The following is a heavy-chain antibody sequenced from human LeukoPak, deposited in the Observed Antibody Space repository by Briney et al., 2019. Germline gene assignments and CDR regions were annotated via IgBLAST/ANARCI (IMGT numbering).Heavy chain of an antibody. CDR2: IYYSGST. V-gene: IGHV4-31*03. J-gene: IGHJ4*02. CDR3: ARVGANYYDSSGYLDY. Sequence: SQTLSLTCTVSGGSISSGGYYWSWIRQHPGKGLEWIGYIYYSGSTYYNPSLKSRVTISVDTSKNRFSLKLSSVTAADTAVYYCARVGANYYDSSGYLDYWGQGTLVTVSS. D-gene: IGHD3-22*01. CDR1: GGSISSGGYY.